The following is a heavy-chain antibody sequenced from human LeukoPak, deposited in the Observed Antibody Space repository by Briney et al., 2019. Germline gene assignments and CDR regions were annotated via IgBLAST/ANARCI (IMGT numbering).Heavy chain of an antibody. CDR2: MKGDGSTI. V-gene: IGHV3-74*01. Sequence: GGSLRLSCAASGFTFSISWIHWVGQAPGEGLVWVSRMKGDGSTIDYADSVKGRFTISRDNAKNTLYLQMNGLRVEDTAVYYCARAGNYYFENWGQGTLVIVSS. CDR1: GFTFSISW. J-gene: IGHJ4*02. D-gene: IGHD4-23*01. CDR3: ARAGNYYFEN.